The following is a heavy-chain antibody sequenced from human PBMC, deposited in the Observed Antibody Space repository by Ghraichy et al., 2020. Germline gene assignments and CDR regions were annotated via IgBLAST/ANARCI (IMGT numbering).Heavy chain of an antibody. J-gene: IGHJ4*02. CDR3: GRGPEDY. D-gene: IGHD1-14*01. V-gene: IGHV4-39*07. CDR1: GGSISSSSYY. CDR2: IYYSGNT. Sequence: SQTLSLTCTVSGGSISSSSYYWGWIRQPPGKGLEWIGSIYYSGNTYYNPSLKSRVTISVDTSKNQFSLKLSSVTAADTAVYYCGRGPEDYWGQGTLVTVSS.